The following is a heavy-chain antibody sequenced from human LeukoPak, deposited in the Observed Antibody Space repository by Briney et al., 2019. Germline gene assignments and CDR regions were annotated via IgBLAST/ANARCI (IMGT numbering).Heavy chain of an antibody. J-gene: IGHJ4*02. CDR3: QSRYLEWLLDY. CDR2: IYYSGST. V-gene: IGHV4-39*01. Sequence: SETLSLTCTVSGGSISSSSYYWGWIRQPPGKGLEWIGSIYYSGSTYYNPSLKSRVTISEDTSKNQLSLKLSSVTAADTAMYYCQSRYLEWLLDYWGQGTLVTVSS. CDR1: GGSISSSSYY. D-gene: IGHD3-3*01.